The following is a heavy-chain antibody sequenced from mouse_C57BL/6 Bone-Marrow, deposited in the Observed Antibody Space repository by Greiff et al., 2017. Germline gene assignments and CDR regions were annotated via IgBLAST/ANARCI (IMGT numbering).Heavy chain of an antibody. D-gene: IGHD1-1*01. J-gene: IGHJ4*01. CDR2: IYPRSGNI. CDR3: AREVLYYGSSYGAMDY. CDR1: GYTFTSYG. V-gene: IGHV1-81*01. Sequence: VQLQQSGAELVRPGASVKLSCTASGYTFTSYGIRWVQQSTGQGLEWIGEIYPRSGNIYYTEKFKGKATLTADKSSSTAYMELRSLTSEDSAVYFCAREVLYYGSSYGAMDYWGQGTSVTVSA.